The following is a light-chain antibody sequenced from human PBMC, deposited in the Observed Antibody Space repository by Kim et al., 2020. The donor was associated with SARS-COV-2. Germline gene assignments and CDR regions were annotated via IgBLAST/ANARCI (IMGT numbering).Light chain of an antibody. CDR3: QKYNSPPWT. CDR1: QGISNN. CDR2: DAS. J-gene: IGKJ1*01. V-gene: IGKV1-27*01. Sequence: DIQMTQSPSSLSASVGDRVTITCRASQGISNNVAWYQQKPGEVPKLLIFDASVLQLGVPSRFSGSGSGTDFTLAISSLQPEDVATYYCQKYNSPPWTFGQGTKVEIK.